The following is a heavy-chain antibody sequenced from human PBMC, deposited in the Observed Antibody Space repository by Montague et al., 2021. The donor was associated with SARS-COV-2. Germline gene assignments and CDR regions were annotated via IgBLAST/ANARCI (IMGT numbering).Heavy chain of an antibody. CDR1: GDSVSSNRAA. D-gene: IGHD6-19*01. CDR3: ALAVAGRGGYDY. Sequence: CAISGDSVSSNRAAWNWVRQSPSRGLEGLGMTYYRSKWYYEYAVSLKSRITINPDTSKNQFSLQVKSMTPEDTAVYYCALAVAGRGGYDYWGQGTLVTVSS. V-gene: IGHV6-1*01. CDR2: TYYRSKWYY. J-gene: IGHJ4*02.